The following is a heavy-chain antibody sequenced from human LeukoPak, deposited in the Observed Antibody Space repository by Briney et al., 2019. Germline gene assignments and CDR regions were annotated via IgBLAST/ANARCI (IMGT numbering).Heavy chain of an antibody. CDR3: ARGGSTSCYGGCWFDP. V-gene: IGHV3-21*01. CDR2: ISSSSYI. Sequence: GGSLRLSCAASGFTFSSYSMNWVRQAPGKGLEWVSSISSSSYIYYADSVKGRFTISRDNAKNSLYPQMNSLRAEDTAVYYCARGGSTSCYGGCWFDPWGQGTLVTVSS. D-gene: IGHD2-2*01. CDR1: GFTFSSYS. J-gene: IGHJ5*02.